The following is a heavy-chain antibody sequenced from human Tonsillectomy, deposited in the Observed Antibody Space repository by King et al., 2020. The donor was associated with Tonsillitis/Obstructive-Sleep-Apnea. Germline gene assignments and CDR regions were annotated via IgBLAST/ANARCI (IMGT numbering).Heavy chain of an antibody. CDR2: IWYDGSNK. V-gene: IGHV3-33*01. D-gene: IGHD2-2*01. J-gene: IGHJ6*02. Sequence: VQLVESGGGLVQPGRSLRLSCAASGFTFSSYGMHWVRQAPGKGLEWVAVIWYDGSNKYYADSVKGRFTISRDNSKDTLYLQMNILRAEDTAVYYCARDLGCSSTSCLYAMDVWGQGTTVTVSS. CDR1: GFTFSSYG. CDR3: ARDLGCSSTSCLYAMDV.